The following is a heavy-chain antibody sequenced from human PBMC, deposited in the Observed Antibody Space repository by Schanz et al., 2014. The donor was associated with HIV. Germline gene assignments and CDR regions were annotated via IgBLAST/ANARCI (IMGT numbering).Heavy chain of an antibody. D-gene: IGHD3-10*01. CDR3: AREDGWFGDIYYFGLDV. CDR1: RFTFSVYA. J-gene: IGHJ6*02. CDR2: IDSSSSYK. Sequence: ESGGGLVKPGGSLRLSCAASRFTFSVYAMNWVRQAPGKGLEWVSSIDSSSSYKYYADSVKGRFTISRDNAKNSLYLQMNTLRAEDTAVYYCAREDGWFGDIYYFGLDVWGRGTTVTVSS. V-gene: IGHV3-21*01.